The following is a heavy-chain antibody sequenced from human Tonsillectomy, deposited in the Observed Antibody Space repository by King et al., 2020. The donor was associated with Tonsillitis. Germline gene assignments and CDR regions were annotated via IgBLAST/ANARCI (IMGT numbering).Heavy chain of an antibody. CDR3: ARVGFFDTSDYPTFDP. D-gene: IGHD3-22*01. Sequence: VQLVQSGAEVKQPGESLRISCKGSGYIFTTYWIIWVRQMPGKGLEWMGTIDPRDSYTKYSPSFQGHVTMSTDKSLSTASLQWDTLRASDTAMYYCARVGFFDTSDYPTFDPWGQGTLVTVSS. J-gene: IGHJ5*02. CDR1: GYIFTTYW. CDR2: IDPRDSYT. V-gene: IGHV5-10-1*03.